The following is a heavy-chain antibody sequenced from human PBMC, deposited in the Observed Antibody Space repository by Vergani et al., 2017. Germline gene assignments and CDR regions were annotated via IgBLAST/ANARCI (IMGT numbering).Heavy chain of an antibody. CDR2: IGTAGDT. D-gene: IGHD3-22*01. V-gene: IGHV3-13*01. Sequence: EVQLVESGGGLVQPGGSLRLTCAASGFTFSSYDMHWVRQATGKGLEWVSAIGTAGDTYYPGSVKGRFTISRENAKNSLYLQMNSLRAGDTAVYYCARVHPRSGXIDYWGQGTLVTVSS. CDR3: ARVHPRSGXIDY. J-gene: IGHJ4*02. CDR1: GFTFSSYD.